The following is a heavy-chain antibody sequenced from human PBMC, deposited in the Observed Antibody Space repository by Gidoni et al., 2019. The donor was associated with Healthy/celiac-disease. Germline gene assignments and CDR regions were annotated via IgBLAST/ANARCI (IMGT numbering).Heavy chain of an antibody. Sequence: QVQLVQSGAEVKKPGASVQVSCKASGYTFTSYGISWVRQAPGKGLEWLGWISAYNWYNNYAQKLHGIVTMTTDTSTSKAYLELRSLRSDDPAVYYCARGYYDSSGWYWGQGTLVTVFS. CDR1: GYTFTSYG. D-gene: IGHD3-22*01. J-gene: IGHJ4*02. V-gene: IGHV1-18*01. CDR3: ARGYYDSSGWY. CDR2: ISAYNWYN.